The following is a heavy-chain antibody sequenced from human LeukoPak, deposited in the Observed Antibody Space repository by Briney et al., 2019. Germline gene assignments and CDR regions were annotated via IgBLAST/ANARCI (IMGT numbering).Heavy chain of an antibody. CDR2: IYYSGST. D-gene: IGHD2-2*01. CDR1: GGSISSGGYY. J-gene: IGHJ4*02. V-gene: IGHV4-31*03. CDR3: ARSKDQLLPYYFDY. Sequence: SETLSLTCTVSGGSISSGGYYWSWIRQHPGKGLGWIGYIYYSGSTYYNPSLKSRVTISVDTSKNQFSLKLSSVTAADTAVYYCARSKDQLLPYYFDYWGQGTLVTVSS.